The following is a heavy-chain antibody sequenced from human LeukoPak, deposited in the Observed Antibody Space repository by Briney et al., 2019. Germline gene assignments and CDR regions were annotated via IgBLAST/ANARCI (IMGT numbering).Heavy chain of an antibody. J-gene: IGHJ4*02. CDR1: GDSISSSGYY. Sequence: SETLSLTCTVSGDSISSSGYYWGWIRQPPGKGLEWIGIIHFSGTTYHNPSLKSRVTISVDTSKNQFSLRLPSVTAADTAVYYCARFRGVVSSSLLDFWGQGTLVTVSS. CDR2: IHFSGTT. V-gene: IGHV4-39*01. D-gene: IGHD3-10*01. CDR3: ARFRGVVSSSLLDF.